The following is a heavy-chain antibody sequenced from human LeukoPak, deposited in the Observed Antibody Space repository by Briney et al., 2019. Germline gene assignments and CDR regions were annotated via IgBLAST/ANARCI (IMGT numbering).Heavy chain of an antibody. V-gene: IGHV3-30-3*01. CDR2: ISYDGSNK. CDR1: GFTFSSYA. Sequence: QPGRSLRLSCAASGFTFSSYAMHWVRQAPGKGLEWVAVISYDGSNKYYADSVKGRFTISRDNSKNTLYLQMNSLRAEDTAVYFCARDHSGWDYFDYWGQGTVVSVSS. J-gene: IGHJ4*02. D-gene: IGHD1-26*01. CDR3: ARDHSGWDYFDY.